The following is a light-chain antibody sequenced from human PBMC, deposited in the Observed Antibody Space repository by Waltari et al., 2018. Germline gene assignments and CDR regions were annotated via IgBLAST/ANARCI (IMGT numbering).Light chain of an antibody. CDR3: QQADSFPPLT. CDR1: QDIKTW. Sequence: DLQMTQSPSSVSASLGDRVTITCRASQDIKTWLAWYQHKPGKAPKLLVSAASSLQSGVPSRFSGSGSGTDFTLTISNLQPEDFATYYCQQADSFPPLTFGGGTKVEIK. CDR2: AAS. V-gene: IGKV1-12*01. J-gene: IGKJ4*01.